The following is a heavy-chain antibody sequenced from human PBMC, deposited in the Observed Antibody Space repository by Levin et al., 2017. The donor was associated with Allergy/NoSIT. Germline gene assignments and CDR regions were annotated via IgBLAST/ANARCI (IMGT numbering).Heavy chain of an antibody. V-gene: IGHV4-59*01. CDR3: ARDRVITSGSTYYYYGMDV. J-gene: IGHJ6*02. CDR1: GGSISTYF. CDR2: LSSSGNS. D-gene: IGHD2-15*01. Sequence: SSETLSLTCTVSGGSISTYFWSWIRQPPGKGLEWIGHLSSSGNSNYNPSLKSRVTISVDTSKNQLSLKLTSVTAADRAVYYCARDRVITSGSTYYYYGMDVWGQGTTVTVSS.